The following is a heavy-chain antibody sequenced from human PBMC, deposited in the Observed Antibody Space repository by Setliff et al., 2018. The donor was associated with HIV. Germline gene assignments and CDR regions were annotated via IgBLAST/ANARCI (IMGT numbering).Heavy chain of an antibody. CDR3: ARGPTVTERRERAFDI. J-gene: IGHJ3*02. D-gene: IGHD4-17*01. V-gene: IGHV4-59*01. CDR2: VYYTGST. Sequence: SETLSLTCRVSAFSMSSYYWSFIRQPPGKGLEWIGCVYYTGSTNYSPSLKSRVTISIDTSKNQFSLKLSSVTAADTAVYYCARGPTVTERRERAFDIWGQGTMVTVSS. CDR1: AFSMSSYY.